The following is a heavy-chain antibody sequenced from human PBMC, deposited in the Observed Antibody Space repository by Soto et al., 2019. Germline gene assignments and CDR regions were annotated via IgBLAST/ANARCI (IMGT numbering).Heavy chain of an antibody. V-gene: IGHV3-33*01. CDR3: ARVGVMTTVVTDYYYGMDV. Sequence: QVQLVESGGGVVQPGRSLRLSCAASGFTFSSYGMHWVRQAPGKGLEWVAVIWDDGSNKYYADSVKGRFTISRDNSKNTLYLQMNSLRAEDTAVYYCARVGVMTTVVTDYYYGMDVWGQGTTVTVSS. CDR2: IWDDGSNK. CDR1: GFTFSSYG. D-gene: IGHD4-17*01. J-gene: IGHJ6*02.